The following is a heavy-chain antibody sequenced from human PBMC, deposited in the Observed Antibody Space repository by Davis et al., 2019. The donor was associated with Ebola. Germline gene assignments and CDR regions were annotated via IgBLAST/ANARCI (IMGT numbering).Heavy chain of an antibody. Sequence: GGSLRLSCAASGFTFSSYTMNWVRQAPGKGLEWVSYISSSSNPIYYADSVKGRFTISRDNAKNSLYLQMNSLRDEDTAVYYCARGSGDIVVVPAAMHRYYYGMDVWGQGTTVTVSS. CDR3: ARGSGDIVVVPAAMHRYYYGMDV. D-gene: IGHD2-2*01. V-gene: IGHV3-48*02. J-gene: IGHJ6*02. CDR1: GFTFSSYT. CDR2: ISSSSNPI.